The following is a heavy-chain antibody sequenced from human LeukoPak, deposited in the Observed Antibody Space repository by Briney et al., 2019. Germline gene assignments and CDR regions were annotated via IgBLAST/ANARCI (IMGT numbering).Heavy chain of an antibody. D-gene: IGHD3-3*01. J-gene: IGHJ3*02. CDR3: ARSATDAFDI. V-gene: IGHV3-74*01. Sequence: PGGSLRLSCAASGFTFRSFWMHWVRQDPGKGLVGVSHMNGDGTSISYADSVKGRFTISRDNAKNTLYLQMNRLKAEDTAVYYCARSATDAFDIWGQGTMVTVSS. CDR1: GFTFRSFW. CDR2: MNGDGTSI.